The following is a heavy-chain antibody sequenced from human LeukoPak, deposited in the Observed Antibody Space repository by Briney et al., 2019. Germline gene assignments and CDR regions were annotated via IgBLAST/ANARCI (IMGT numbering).Heavy chain of an antibody. V-gene: IGHV4-34*01. J-gene: IGHJ5*02. CDR2: INHSGST. CDR1: GGSFSGYY. Sequence: SETLSLTCALYGGSFSGYYWSWIGQPPGPGREGIGEINHSGSTNYNPSLKSRVTISVDTSKNQFSLKLSSVPAADTAVYYCARGGSGDIVVVPAANLRWFDPWGQGTLVTVSS. D-gene: IGHD2-2*01. CDR3: ARGGSGDIVVVPAANLRWFDP.